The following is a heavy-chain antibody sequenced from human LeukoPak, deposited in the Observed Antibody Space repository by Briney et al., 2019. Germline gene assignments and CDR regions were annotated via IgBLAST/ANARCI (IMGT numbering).Heavy chain of an antibody. Sequence: SQTLSLTCTVSGGSISSGSYYWSWIRQPAGKGLEWIGRIYTSGGTNYNPSLKSRVTISVDTSKNQFSLKLSSVTAADTAVYYCARDRLIADAFDIWGQGTMVTVSS. CDR3: ARDRLIADAFDI. CDR2: IYTSGGT. CDR1: GGSISSGSYY. V-gene: IGHV4-61*02. D-gene: IGHD2/OR15-2a*01. J-gene: IGHJ3*02.